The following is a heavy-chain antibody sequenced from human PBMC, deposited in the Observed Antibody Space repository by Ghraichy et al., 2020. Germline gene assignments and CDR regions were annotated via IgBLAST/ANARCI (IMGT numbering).Heavy chain of an antibody. D-gene: IGHD2-15*01. Sequence: GGSLRLSCAASGFTFSSYAMSWVRQAPGKGLEWVSAISGSGGSTYYADSVKGRFTISRDNSKNTLYLQMNSLRAEDTAVYYCAKPSRYCSGGSCYSFEFDWFDPWGQGTLVTVSS. CDR3: AKPSRYCSGGSCYSFEFDWFDP. CDR1: GFTFSSYA. J-gene: IGHJ5*02. V-gene: IGHV3-23*01. CDR2: ISGSGGST.